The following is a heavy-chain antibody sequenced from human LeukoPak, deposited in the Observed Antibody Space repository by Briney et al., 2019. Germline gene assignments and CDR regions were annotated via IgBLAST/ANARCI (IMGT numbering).Heavy chain of an antibody. V-gene: IGHV3-21*01. CDR2: ISSISYI. CDR3: ARDQYGDYALDY. CDR1: GFSFNSDW. Sequence: GGSLRLSCAASGFSFNSDWMDWVRQAPGKGLEWVSSISSISYIYYADSVKGRFTISRDTAKNSLYLQMNSLRAEDTAVYYCARDQYGDYALDYWGQGTLVTVSS. J-gene: IGHJ4*02. D-gene: IGHD4-17*01.